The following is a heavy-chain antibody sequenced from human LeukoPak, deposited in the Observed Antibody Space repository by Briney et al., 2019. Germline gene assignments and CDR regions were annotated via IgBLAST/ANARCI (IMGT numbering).Heavy chain of an antibody. CDR2: IWYDGSNK. V-gene: IGHV3-33*01. D-gene: IGHD2-15*01. J-gene: IGHJ4*02. Sequence: GRSLRLSCAASGFTFSSYGMRWVRQAPGKGLEWVAVIWYDGSNKYYADSVKGRFTISRDNSKNTLYLQMNSLRAEDTAVYYCARDREGIVVVVAAMVYFDYWGQGTLVTVSS. CDR1: GFTFSSYG. CDR3: ARDREGIVVVVAAMVYFDY.